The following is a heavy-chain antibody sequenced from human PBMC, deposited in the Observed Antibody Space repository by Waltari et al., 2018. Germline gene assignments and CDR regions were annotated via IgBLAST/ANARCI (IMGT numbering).Heavy chain of an antibody. J-gene: IGHJ4*02. V-gene: IGHV3-7*01. D-gene: IGHD3-10*01. Sequence: VESGGGLVQPGGSLRLSCAASGFTFSTYWMSWVRQAPGKGLEWVANIKTDGSEKYYVDSVKGRFTISRDNAKNSLSLQMSTLRVEDTGRYYCARDWGGSGRGINYWGQGTLVTVSS. CDR2: IKTDGSEK. CDR3: ARDWGGSGRGINY. CDR1: GFTFSTYW.